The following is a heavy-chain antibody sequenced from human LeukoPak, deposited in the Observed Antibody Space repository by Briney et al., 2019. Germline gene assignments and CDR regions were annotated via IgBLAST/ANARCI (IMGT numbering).Heavy chain of an antibody. J-gene: IGHJ3*02. V-gene: IGHV1-46*01. D-gene: IGHD3-22*01. CDR1: GYTFTSYY. CDR2: INPTGGST. Sequence: ASVKVSCKASGYTFTSYYMHWVRQAPGQGLEWMGLINPTGGSTGYAQKFQGRVTMTRDMSTSADYMELSSLRSEDTAVYYCASERQTYYYDSSGYYDAFDIWGQGTMVTVSS. CDR3: ASERQTYYYDSSGYYDAFDI.